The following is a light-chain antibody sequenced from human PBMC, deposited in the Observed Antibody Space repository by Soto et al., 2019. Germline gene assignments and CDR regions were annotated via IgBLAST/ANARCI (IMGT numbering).Light chain of an antibody. CDR2: DVT. V-gene: IGLV2-8*01. CDR1: SSDVGKYNF. Sequence: QSALTQPPSASGSPGQSVTISCTGASSDVGKYNFVSWYQQHPGKAPKLMIYDVTERPSGVPDRFSGSKSGNTASLTVSGLQAEDDANYYSSSSAGSSIPVVFGGGTKLTVL. J-gene: IGLJ2*01. CDR3: SSSAGSSIPVV.